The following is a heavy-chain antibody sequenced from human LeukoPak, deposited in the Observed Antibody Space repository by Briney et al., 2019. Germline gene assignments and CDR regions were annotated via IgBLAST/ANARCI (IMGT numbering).Heavy chain of an antibody. CDR2: ISNAI. CDR1: GFAFRSYS. V-gene: IGHV3-48*01. Sequence: GGSLRLSCAASGFAFRSYSMNWVRQAPGKGLEWVSYISNAIWYADSVKGRLTISKGNAKNALYLQMNSLRPEDTAVYYCVRDSDYAFDHWGQGALVTVSS. J-gene: IGHJ4*02. CDR3: VRDSDYAFDH. D-gene: IGHD3-16*01.